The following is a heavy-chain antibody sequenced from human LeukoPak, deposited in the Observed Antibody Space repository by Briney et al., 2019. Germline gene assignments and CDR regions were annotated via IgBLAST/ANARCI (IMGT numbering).Heavy chain of an antibody. J-gene: IGHJ3*02. CDR3: ARELGLADGDAFDI. CDR1: GGSFSGHY. D-gene: IGHD6-13*01. CDR2: ISSSSSYI. Sequence: PSETLSLTCAVYGGSFSGHYWSWIRQPPGKGLEWVSSISSSSSYIYYADSVKGRFTISRDNAKNSLYLQMNSLRAEDTAVYYCARELGLADGDAFDIWGQGTMVTVSS. V-gene: IGHV3-21*01.